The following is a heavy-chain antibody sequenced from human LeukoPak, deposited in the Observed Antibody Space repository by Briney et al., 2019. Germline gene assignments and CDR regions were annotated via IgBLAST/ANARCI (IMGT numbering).Heavy chain of an antibody. J-gene: IGHJ4*02. CDR2: TYDRSKWYS. D-gene: IGHD6-19*01. CDR1: GDSISSNSAA. Sequence: SQTLSLTCAISGDSISSNSAAWNWIRQSRSGGLEWLVRTYDRSKWYSDYAGSVKSRIPITPPTSKNQFSLLLHSVTPEDTAVYYCARGRGGFIAVAGLFDYWGQGTLVTVSS. CDR3: ARGRGGFIAVAGLFDY. V-gene: IGHV6-1*01.